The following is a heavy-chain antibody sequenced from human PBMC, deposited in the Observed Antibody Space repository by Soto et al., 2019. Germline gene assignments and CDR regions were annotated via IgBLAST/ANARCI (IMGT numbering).Heavy chain of an antibody. D-gene: IGHD3-10*01. CDR3: ARDWLKYYGSGSYNTAFYYYYGMDV. V-gene: IGHV6-1*01. Sequence: SQTLSLTCAISGDSVSSNSAAWNWIRQSPSRGLEWLGRTYYRSKWYNDYAVSVKSRITINPDTSKNQFSLQLNSVTPEDTAVYYCARDWLKYYGSGSYNTAFYYYYGMDVWGQGTTVTVSS. CDR1: GDSVSSNSAA. CDR2: TYYRSKWYN. J-gene: IGHJ6*02.